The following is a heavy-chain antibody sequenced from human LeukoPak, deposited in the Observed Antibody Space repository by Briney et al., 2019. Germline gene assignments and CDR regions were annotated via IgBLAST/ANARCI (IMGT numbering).Heavy chain of an antibody. Sequence: GGSLRLSCAASGFTFSSYAMSWVRQAPGQGLEWVSAISGSGGSTYYADSVKGRFTISRDNSKNTLYLQLNSLSAEDTAVYYCANEAVAGNGDYWGQGTLVTVSS. CDR2: ISGSGGST. J-gene: IGHJ4*02. D-gene: IGHD6-19*01. V-gene: IGHV3-23*01. CDR1: GFTFSSYA. CDR3: ANEAVAGNGDY.